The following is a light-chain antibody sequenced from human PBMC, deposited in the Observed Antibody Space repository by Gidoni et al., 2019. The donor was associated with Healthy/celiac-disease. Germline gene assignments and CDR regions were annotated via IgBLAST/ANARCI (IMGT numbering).Light chain of an antibody. CDR3: QQRSNWPPPT. J-gene: IGKJ4*01. CDR1: QSVSSY. CDR2: DAS. V-gene: IGKV3-11*01. Sequence: EIVLTQSPATLSFSPGERATLSCRASQSVSSYLAWYQQKPGQAPRLLIYDASNRATGIPARFSGSGSGTDFTLTISSLEPEDFAVYYCQQRSNWPPPTFXGXTKVEIK.